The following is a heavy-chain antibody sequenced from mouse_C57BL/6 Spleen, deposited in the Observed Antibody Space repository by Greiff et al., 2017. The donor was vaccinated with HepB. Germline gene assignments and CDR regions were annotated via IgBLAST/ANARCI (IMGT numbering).Heavy chain of an antibody. J-gene: IGHJ4*01. CDR3: ARRDSSGLYYAMDY. Sequence: EVQVVESGGGLVQPGGSLKLSCAASGFTFSDYYMYWVRQTPEKRLEWVAYISNGGGSTYYPDTVKGRFTISRDNAKNTLYLQMSRLKSEDTAMYYCARRDSSGLYYAMDYWGQGTSVTVSS. CDR1: GFTFSDYY. V-gene: IGHV5-12*01. CDR2: ISNGGGST. D-gene: IGHD3-2*02.